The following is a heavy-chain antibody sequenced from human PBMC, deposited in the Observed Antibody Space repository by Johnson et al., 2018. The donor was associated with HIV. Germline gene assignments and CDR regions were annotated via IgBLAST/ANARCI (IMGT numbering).Heavy chain of an antibody. CDR2: IHSGGST. CDR1: GLSVSINY. CDR3: ARGGHCGGDCAGAKQALDI. D-gene: IGHD2-21*01. J-gene: IGHJ3*02. Sequence: VQLVESGGGLIQPGGSLRLSCAVSGLSVSINYITWVRQAPGKGLEWVSVIHSGGSTYYADSVEGRFTISRDNSKNTVLLQMNSLRVEDTAVYYCARGGHCGGDCAGAKQALDIWGRGTMVTVSS. V-gene: IGHV3-53*01.